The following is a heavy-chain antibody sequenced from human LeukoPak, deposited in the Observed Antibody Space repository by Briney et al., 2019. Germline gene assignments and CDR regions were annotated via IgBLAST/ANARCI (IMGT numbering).Heavy chain of an antibody. V-gene: IGHV1-69*06. D-gene: IGHD2-8*01. J-gene: IGHJ3*02. CDR1: GGTFSNYV. CDR3: ARRYCTNGVCYHDRGAFDI. CDR2: IIPLYDTA. Sequence: SVKVSCKASGGTFSNYVISWVRQAPGQGLECMGGIIPLYDTANYAQKSQGRVTITADKSTSTVYMELSSLRSEDTAVYFCARRYCTNGVCYHDRGAFDIWGQGTMVTVSS.